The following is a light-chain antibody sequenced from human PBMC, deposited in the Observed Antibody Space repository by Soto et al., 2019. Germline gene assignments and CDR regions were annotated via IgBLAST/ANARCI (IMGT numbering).Light chain of an antibody. V-gene: IGKV1-5*01. CDR2: DAS. CDR1: QSISSW. CDR3: QQHNSNPGT. Sequence: DIQMTQSPSTLSASVGDRVTITCRASQSISSWLAWYQQKPGKAPKLLIYDASSLESGVPSRFSGSGSGTEFTLTISSLQPDDFATYYCQQHNSNPGTFGQGTKVEIK. J-gene: IGKJ1*01.